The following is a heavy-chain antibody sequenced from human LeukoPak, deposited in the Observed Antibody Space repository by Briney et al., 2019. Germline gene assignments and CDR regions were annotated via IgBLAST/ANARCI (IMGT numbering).Heavy chain of an antibody. CDR1: GYTFTGYY. CDR3: ARAPSILSIFGVAIISWFDP. V-gene: IGHV1-2*02. D-gene: IGHD3-3*01. Sequence: VASVKVSCKASGYTFTGYYMHWVRQAPGQGLEWMGWINPNSGGTNYAQKFQGRVTMTRDTSISTAYMELSRLRSDDTAVYYCARAPSILSIFGVAIISWFDPWGQGTLVTVSS. CDR2: INPNSGGT. J-gene: IGHJ5*02.